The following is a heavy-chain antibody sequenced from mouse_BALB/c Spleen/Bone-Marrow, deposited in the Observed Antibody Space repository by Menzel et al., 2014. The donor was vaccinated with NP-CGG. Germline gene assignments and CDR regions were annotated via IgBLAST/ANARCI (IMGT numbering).Heavy chain of an antibody. CDR1: GYTFTSYY. CDR2: IYPGNVNT. CDR3: ARGGYDGAWFAY. Sequence: QVQLQQSGPELVKPGASVRISCKASGYTFTSYYIHWVKQRPGQGLEWIGWIYPGNVNTNYNEKFKGKATLTADKSSSTAYMQPSSLTSEDSAVYFCARGGYDGAWFAYWGQGTLVTVSA. V-gene: IGHV1S56*01. D-gene: IGHD2-14*01. J-gene: IGHJ3*01.